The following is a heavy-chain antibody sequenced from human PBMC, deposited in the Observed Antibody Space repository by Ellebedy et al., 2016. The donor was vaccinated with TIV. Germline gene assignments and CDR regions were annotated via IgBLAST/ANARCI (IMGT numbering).Heavy chain of an antibody. CDR1: GFTFSSYA. V-gene: IGHV3-23*01. CDR2: ILTSVAT. J-gene: IGHJ5*02. CDR3: ARDWFDL. Sequence: GESLKISCAASGFTFSSYAIIWVRLVPGKGRECVSVILTSVATYYADPVKGRFTISRDNSKHTAYLQMDGLRAGDTAVYYCARDWFDLWGQGTLFTVSS.